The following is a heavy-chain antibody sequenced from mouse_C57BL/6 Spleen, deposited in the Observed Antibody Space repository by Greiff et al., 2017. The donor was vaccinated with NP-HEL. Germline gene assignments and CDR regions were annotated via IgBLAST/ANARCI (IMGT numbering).Heavy chain of an antibody. J-gene: IGHJ4*01. CDR3: TIRFITTVVATDYYAMDY. CDR2: IDPENGDT. D-gene: IGHD1-1*01. CDR1: GFNIKDDY. V-gene: IGHV14-4*01. Sequence: VQLQQSGAELVRPGASVKLSCTASGFNIKDDYMHWVKQRPEQGLEWIGWIDPENGDTEYASKFQGKATITADTSSNTAYLQLSSLTSEDTAVYYCTIRFITTVVATDYYAMDYWGQGTSVTVSS.